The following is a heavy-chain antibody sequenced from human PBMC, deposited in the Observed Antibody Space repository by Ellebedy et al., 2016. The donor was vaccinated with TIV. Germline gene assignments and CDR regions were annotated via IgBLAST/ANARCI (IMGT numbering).Heavy chain of an antibody. D-gene: IGHD6-19*01. J-gene: IGHJ4*02. V-gene: IGHV3-30-3*01. CDR1: GFTFSRHS. CDR3: AKDGGSWLPDY. CDR2: ISSAGPII. Sequence: GESLKISXAASGFTFSRHSMHWVRQAPGRGLEWVTIISSAGPIIYYADSVKGRFTISRDNSKNTLYLEMNSLRPEDTAAYYCAKDGGSWLPDYWGQGTLVTVSS.